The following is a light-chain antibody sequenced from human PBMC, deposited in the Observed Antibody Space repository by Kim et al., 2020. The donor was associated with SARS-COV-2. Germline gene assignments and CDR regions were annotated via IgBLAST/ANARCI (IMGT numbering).Light chain of an antibody. Sequence: DIHLTQSPSFLSASVGDRVTITCRASQDISNFLAWYQQKPGKAPKLLIYGASTLHSGVPSRFSGSGSGTDFTLTISSLQSEDFASYYCQQLNTYPRTFGQGTKVDIK. J-gene: IGKJ1*01. CDR3: QQLNTYPRT. CDR1: QDISNF. CDR2: GAS. V-gene: IGKV1-9*01.